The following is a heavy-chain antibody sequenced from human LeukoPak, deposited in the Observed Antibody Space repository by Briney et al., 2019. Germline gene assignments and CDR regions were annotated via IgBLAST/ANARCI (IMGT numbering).Heavy chain of an antibody. CDR3: ARAQYYDSSGYYYEDYFQH. Sequence: GGSLRLSCAASGFTFSSYWMSWVRQAPGKGLEWVANINKDGGEKYHVDSVKGRFTISRDNAKNSLYLQMNSLRDEDTAVYYCARAQYYDSSGYYYEDYFQHWGQGTLVTVSS. V-gene: IGHV3-7*01. J-gene: IGHJ1*01. D-gene: IGHD3-22*01. CDR1: GFTFSSYW. CDR2: INKDGGEK.